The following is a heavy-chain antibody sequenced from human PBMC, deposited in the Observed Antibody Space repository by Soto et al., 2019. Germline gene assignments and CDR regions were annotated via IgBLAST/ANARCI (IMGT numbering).Heavy chain of an antibody. CDR1: GFTFSSYA. V-gene: IGHV3-23*04. J-gene: IGHJ6*02. CDR2: ISGSGGST. D-gene: IGHD5-18*01. Sequence: EVQLVESGGGLVKPGGSLRLSCAASGFTFSSYAMSWVRQAPGKGLEWVSAISGSGGSTYYADSVKGRFTISRDNSKNTLYRQMNSLRAEDTAVYYCAKDTAMDHSPLIYYYGMDVWGQGTTVTVSS. CDR3: AKDTAMDHSPLIYYYGMDV.